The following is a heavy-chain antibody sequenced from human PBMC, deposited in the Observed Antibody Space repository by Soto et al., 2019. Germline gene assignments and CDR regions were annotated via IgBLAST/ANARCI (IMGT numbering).Heavy chain of an antibody. CDR3: VRDRDLYRDMFHADL. CDR2: ISAHNGNT. V-gene: IGHV1-18*01. CDR1: GYTFTSYG. J-gene: IGHJ4*01. D-gene: IGHD3-10*02. Sequence: ASVKVSCKASGYTFTSYGISWVRQAPGQGLEWMGWISAHNGNTKYAQKLQGRVTMTTDIAENSVILQMNSLRDEDSAVYFCVRDRDLYRDMFHADLWGQGTLVTVSS.